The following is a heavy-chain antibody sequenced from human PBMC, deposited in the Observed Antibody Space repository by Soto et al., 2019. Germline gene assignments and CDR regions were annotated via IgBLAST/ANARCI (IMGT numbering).Heavy chain of an antibody. CDR1: GYTFTSYY. D-gene: IGHD6-13*01. CDR3: ARLPPIAAAGFPRWDYYYYGMDV. CDR2: INPSGGSK. Sequence: ASVKVSCKASGYTFTSYYMHWVRQAPGQGLEWMGIINPSGGSKSNAQKFQGRVTMTRDRSTSPVYMELSSLRSEDTAVYYCARLPPIAAAGFPRWDYYYYGMDVWGQGTTVTVSS. V-gene: IGHV1-46*01. J-gene: IGHJ6*02.